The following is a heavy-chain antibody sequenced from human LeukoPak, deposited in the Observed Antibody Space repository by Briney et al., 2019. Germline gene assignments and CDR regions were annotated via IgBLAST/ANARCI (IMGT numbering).Heavy chain of an antibody. V-gene: IGHV4-38-2*02. Sequence: SETLSLTCTVSGYSISSGYYWGWIRQPPGKRLEWIGNLYHSGSTYYNPSLKSRVTISVDTSKNQFSLKLSSVTAADTAVYYCAREVHGSGSGGSRFDYWGQGTLVTVSS. CDR3: AREVHGSGSGGSRFDY. CDR1: GYSISSGYY. CDR2: LYHSGST. J-gene: IGHJ4*02. D-gene: IGHD3-10*01.